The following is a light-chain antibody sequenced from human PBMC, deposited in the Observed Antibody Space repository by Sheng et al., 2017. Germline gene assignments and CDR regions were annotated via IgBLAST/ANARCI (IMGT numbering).Light chain of an antibody. CDR2: WGS. J-gene: IGKJ1*01. CDR1: QSLFDASTDRNY. Sequence: DIVMTQSPDSLAVSLGERATISCKSSQSLFDASTDRNYLAWYQQKAGQPPTLVIFWGSFRESGVPDRFSGSGSGTDFTLTISSLQSEDFAVYYCQQYNKWPGTFGQGTKVEIK. V-gene: IGKV4-1*01. CDR3: QQYNKWPGT.